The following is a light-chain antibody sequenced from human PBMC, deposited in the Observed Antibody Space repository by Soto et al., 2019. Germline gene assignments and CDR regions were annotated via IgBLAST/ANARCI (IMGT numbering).Light chain of an antibody. V-gene: IGKV3-20*01. Sequence: PGERVTLSCRASQSVDISLAWYQQKPGQAPRLLIYDTSNRATGIPARFSGSGSGTDFTLTINRLEPEDFAVYYCQQYGSSPWTFGQGTKVDIK. CDR2: DTS. J-gene: IGKJ1*01. CDR3: QQYGSSPWT. CDR1: QSVDIS.